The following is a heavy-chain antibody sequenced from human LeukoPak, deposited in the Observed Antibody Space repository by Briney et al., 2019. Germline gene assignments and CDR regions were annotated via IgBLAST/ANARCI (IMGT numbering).Heavy chain of an antibody. CDR2: IYYSGST. CDR3: ARDMTYYDILTGPLLVFDL. V-gene: IGHV4-39*07. J-gene: IGHJ2*01. Sequence: SETLSLTCTVSGGSISSSSYYWGWIRQPPGEGLEWIGSIYYSGSTYYNPSLKSRVTISVDTSKNQFSLKLSSVTAADTAVYYCARDMTYYDILTGPLLVFDLWGRGTLVTVSS. CDR1: GGSISSSSYY. D-gene: IGHD3-9*01.